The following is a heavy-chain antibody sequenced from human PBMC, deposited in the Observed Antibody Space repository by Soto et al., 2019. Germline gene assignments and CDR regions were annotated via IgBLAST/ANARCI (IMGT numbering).Heavy chain of an antibody. J-gene: IGHJ4*02. CDR1: GGSITHGGFS. Sequence: QLRLQESGSGVVRTSETLSLTSTVSGGSITHGGFSWSWIRQSPGKGLEWIGYIGHLENTYFHPTFKSRLTMSIDRSKNQFSLNLSSVTAADRAVYYCARGGGNDPFDSWGQGVLVSVSS. CDR3: ARGGGNDPFDS. CDR2: IGHLENT. V-gene: IGHV4-30-2*06. D-gene: IGHD5-12*01.